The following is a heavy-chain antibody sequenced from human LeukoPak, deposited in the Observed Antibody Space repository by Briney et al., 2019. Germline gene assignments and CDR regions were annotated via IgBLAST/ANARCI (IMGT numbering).Heavy chain of an antibody. CDR3: ARESLVGYMDV. CDR1: GGSISTYY. D-gene: IGHD5/OR15-5a*01. V-gene: IGHV4-59*01. Sequence: SETLSLTCTVSGGSISTYYWSWIRQPPGKGLEWIGYIYYSGSTNYNPSLKSRVTISVDTSKNQFSLKLSSVTAADTAVYYCARESLVGYMDVWGKGTTVTVSS. J-gene: IGHJ6*03. CDR2: IYYSGST.